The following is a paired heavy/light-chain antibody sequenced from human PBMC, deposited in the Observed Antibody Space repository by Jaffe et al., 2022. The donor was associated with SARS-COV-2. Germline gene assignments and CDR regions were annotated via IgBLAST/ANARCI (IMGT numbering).Heavy chain of an antibody. CDR1: GYNFAGYY. D-gene: IGHD6-13*01. Sequence: QVQLVQSGAEVKKPGASVKVSCKASGYNFAGYYMHWVRQAPGQGLEWMGRLNPNSGGATYAQKFQGRVTMTRDTSVTTAYMELSGMRSDDTAVYYCARGTEGIGYDYGLDVWGQGTTVTVSS. V-gene: IGHV1-2*06. CDR3: ARGTEGIGYDYGLDV. J-gene: IGHJ6*02. CDR2: LNPNSGGA.
Light chain of an antibody. J-gene: IGKJ5*01. CDR3: QHYGSSLMT. V-gene: IGKV3-20*01. CDR1: QSVSSSY. CDR2: GAS. Sequence: ETVLTQFPGTLSLSPGERATLSCRASQSVSSSYLTWYQQKPGQAPRLLIYGASSRATGIPDRFSGSGSGTDFTLTVSRLEPEDFAVYYCQHYGSSLMTFGQGTRLEIK.